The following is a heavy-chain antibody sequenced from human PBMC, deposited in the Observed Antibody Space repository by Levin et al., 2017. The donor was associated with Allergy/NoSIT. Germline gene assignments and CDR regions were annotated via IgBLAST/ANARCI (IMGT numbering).Heavy chain of an antibody. Sequence: PGGSLRLSCAASGFTFSNYAMHWVRQAPGKGLEWVTFISYSRHNIYYADSVKGRFIISRDNSKDTLYLQMNSLRAEDTAVYYCARGDGYTGYDGLNWFDPWGQGTLVTVSS. J-gene: IGHJ5*02. D-gene: IGHD5-12*01. CDR1: GFTFSNYA. V-gene: IGHV3-30*03. CDR3: ARGDGYTGYDGLNWFDP. CDR2: ISYSRHNI.